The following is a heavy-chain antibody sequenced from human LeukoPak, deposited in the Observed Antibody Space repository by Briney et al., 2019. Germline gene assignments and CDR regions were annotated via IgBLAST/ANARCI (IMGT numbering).Heavy chain of an antibody. CDR1: GGSISSGDYY. D-gene: IGHD6-13*01. CDR2: IYYSGST. CDR3: ARERGSLDGVEYFQH. V-gene: IGHV4-30-4*08. J-gene: IGHJ1*01. Sequence: PSETLSLTCTVSGGSISSGDYYWSWIRQPPGKGLEWIGYIYYSGSTYYNPPLKSRVTISVDTSRNQFSLELSSVTAADTAVYYCARERGSLDGVEYFQHWGQGTLVAVSS.